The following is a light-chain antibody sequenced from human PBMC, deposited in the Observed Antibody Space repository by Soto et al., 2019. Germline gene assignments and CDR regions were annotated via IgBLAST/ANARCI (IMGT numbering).Light chain of an antibody. V-gene: IGKV3D-15*01. J-gene: IGKJ4*01. CDR1: QSVSSN. CDR3: QQYNNWPPLT. CDR2: GTY. Sequence: EIVMTQSPATLSVSPGERATLSCRASQSVSSNLAWYQQKPGQAPRLLIYGTYIRATGIPARLSGSGSGTEFTLTISSLQSEDFAVYYCQQYNNWPPLTFGGGTKVEIK.